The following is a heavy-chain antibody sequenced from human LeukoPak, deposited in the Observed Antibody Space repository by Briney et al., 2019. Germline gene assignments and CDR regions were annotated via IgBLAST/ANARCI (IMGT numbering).Heavy chain of an antibody. CDR1: GYTFTSYA. CDR3: ARVGLGYCSSTSCYGSLYWFDP. V-gene: IGHV1-3*01. CDR2: INAGNGNT. J-gene: IGHJ5*02. D-gene: IGHD2-2*01. Sequence: ASVKVSCKASGYTFTSYAMHWVRQAPGQRLEWMGWINAGNGNTKYSQKFQGRVTITRDTSASTAYMELSSLRSEDTAVYYCARVGLGYCSSTSCYGSLYWFDPWGQGTLVTVSS.